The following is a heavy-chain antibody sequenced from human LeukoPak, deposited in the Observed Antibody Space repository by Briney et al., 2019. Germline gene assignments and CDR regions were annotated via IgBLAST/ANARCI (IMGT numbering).Heavy chain of an antibody. J-gene: IGHJ4*02. CDR3: AKGTGDYYDSSGFDY. Sequence: PGRSLRLSCAASGFTFDDYAMHWVRQAPGKGLEWGSGISWNSGSIGYADSVKGRFTISRDNAKNSLYLQMNSLRAEDMALYYCAKGTGDYYDSSGFDYWGQGTLVTVSS. V-gene: IGHV3-9*03. CDR1: GFTFDDYA. CDR2: ISWNSGSI. D-gene: IGHD3-22*01.